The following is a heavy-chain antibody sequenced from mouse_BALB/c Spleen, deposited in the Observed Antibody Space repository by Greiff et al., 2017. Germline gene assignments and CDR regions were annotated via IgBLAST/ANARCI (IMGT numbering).Heavy chain of an antibody. CDR2: IDPANGNT. CDR3: ARLITTDYAMDY. CDR1: GFNIKDTY. V-gene: IGHV14-3*02. Sequence: VQLQQSGAELVKPGASVKLSCTASGFNIKDTYMHWVKQRPEQGLEWIGRIDPANGNTKYDPKFQGKATITADTSSNTAYLQLSSLTSEDTAVYYCARLITTDYAMDYWGQGTSDTVSS. D-gene: IGHD2-4*01. J-gene: IGHJ4*01.